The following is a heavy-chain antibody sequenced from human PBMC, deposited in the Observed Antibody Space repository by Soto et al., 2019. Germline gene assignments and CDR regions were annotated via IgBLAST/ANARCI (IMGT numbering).Heavy chain of an antibody. V-gene: IGHV3-23*01. CDR3: AKVQPSLTTRPDYFDR. J-gene: IGHJ4*02. CDR2: ITAKSSST. D-gene: IGHD6-6*01. CDR1: GFTFSSYA. Sequence: LRLSCAASGFTFSSYAMNWVRQAPGKGLEWVSSITAKSSSTYYADSVKGRFTISRDNSKNTLSLQMNSLRVEDTAVYYCAKVQPSLTTRPDYFDRWGQGTLVTVSS.